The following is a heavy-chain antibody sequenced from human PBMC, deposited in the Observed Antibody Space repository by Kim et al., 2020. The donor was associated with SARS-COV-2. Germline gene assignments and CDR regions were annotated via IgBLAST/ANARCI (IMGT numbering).Heavy chain of an antibody. CDR3: VREASGLFDY. J-gene: IGHJ4*02. Sequence: GRTTSNPPLKSRVTISVDTSKNQFSLKLNSVTAADTAVYYCVREASGLFDYWGQGTLVTVSS. V-gene: IGHV4-59*01. D-gene: IGHD5-12*01. CDR2: GRT.